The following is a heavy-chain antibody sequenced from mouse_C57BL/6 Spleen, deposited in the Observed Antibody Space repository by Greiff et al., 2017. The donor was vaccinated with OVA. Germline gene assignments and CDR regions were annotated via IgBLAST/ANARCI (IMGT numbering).Heavy chain of an antibody. CDR1: GYSITSGYD. CDR3: ARGITTVAYFDY. CDR2: ISYSGST. D-gene: IGHD1-1*01. Sequence: DVKLQESGPGMVKPSQSLSLTCTVTGYSITSGYDWHWIRHFPGNKLEWMGYISYSGSTNYNPSLKSRISITHDTSKNHFFLKLNSVTTEDTATYYCARGITTVAYFDYWGQGTTLTVSS. V-gene: IGHV3-1*01. J-gene: IGHJ2*01.